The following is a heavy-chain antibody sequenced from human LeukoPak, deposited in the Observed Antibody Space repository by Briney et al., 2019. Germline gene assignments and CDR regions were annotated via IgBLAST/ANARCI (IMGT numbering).Heavy chain of an antibody. D-gene: IGHD3-3*01. CDR1: GFDFSNAW. CDR2: IKTEADGGTT. V-gene: IGHV3-15*05. Sequence: NPGGSLRLSCAASGFDFSNAWMSWVRQAPGKGLEWVGRIKTEADGGTTGYAAPVKGRFTISRDDSNNTLYLQMNTLSTEDTAVYYCCTDDPQTSGVVMPFDFWGQGTLVTVSS. CDR3: CTDDPQTSGVVMPFDF. J-gene: IGHJ4*02.